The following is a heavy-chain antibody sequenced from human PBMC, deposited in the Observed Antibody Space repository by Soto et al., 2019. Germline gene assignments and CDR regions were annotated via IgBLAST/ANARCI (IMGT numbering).Heavy chain of an antibody. V-gene: IGHV1-69*01. CDR1: GGTFGSYA. J-gene: IGHJ6*02. CDR2: IIPITATA. Sequence: QVQLVQSGAEVKKPGSSVKVSCKASGGTFGSYAISWVRQAPGQGLEWMGGIIPITATANYAQKFQGRVTITADESTSTASMQLNSLRSEDTAVYYCARSQGSSTSLEIYYYYYYGMDVWGQGTTVTVSS. D-gene: IGHD2-2*01. CDR3: ARSQGSSTSLEIYYYYYYGMDV.